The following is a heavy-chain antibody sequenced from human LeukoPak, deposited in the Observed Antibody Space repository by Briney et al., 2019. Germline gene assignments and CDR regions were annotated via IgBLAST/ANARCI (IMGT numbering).Heavy chain of an antibody. Sequence: SETLSLTCTVSGGSISSGGYYWSWIRQPPGKGLEWIGYIYYSGSTYYNPSLKSRVTISVDTSKNQFSLKLSSVTAADTAVYYCARLPGSTTVTPVSDYYYGMDVWGQGTTVTVSS. CDR1: GGSISSGGYY. D-gene: IGHD4-17*01. V-gene: IGHV4-30-4*01. CDR2: IYYSGST. J-gene: IGHJ6*02. CDR3: ARLPGSTTVTPVSDYYYGMDV.